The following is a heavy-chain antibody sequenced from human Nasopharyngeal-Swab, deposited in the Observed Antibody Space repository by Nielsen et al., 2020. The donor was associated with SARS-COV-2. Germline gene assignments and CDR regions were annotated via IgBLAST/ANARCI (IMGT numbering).Heavy chain of an antibody. CDR1: GFSLRTSGMC. CDR2: LDWDDDK. J-gene: IGHJ4*02. Sequence: SGPTLVKPTQTLTLTCTFSGFSLRTSGMCVRWIRQPPGKALEWLALLDWDDDKYCSTSLKTRLTISKDTSKNQVVLTMTNMDPVDTATYYCARISYDILTGYYVGFDYWGQGTLVTVSS. D-gene: IGHD3-9*01. CDR3: ARISYDILTGYYVGFDY. V-gene: IGHV2-70*01.